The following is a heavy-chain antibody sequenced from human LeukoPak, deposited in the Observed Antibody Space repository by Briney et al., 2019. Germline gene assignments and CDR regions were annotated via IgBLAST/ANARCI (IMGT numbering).Heavy chain of an antibody. CDR3: ARVPDSRSGHDY. D-gene: IGHD6-6*01. J-gene: IGHJ4*02. CDR2: VYYTGTT. CDR1: GGSMRTYH. Sequence: SESLSLTCTVSGGSMRTYHWSWVRQPAGKGLEWIGYVYYTGTTNYNPSLKSRVTISVDMSKNQSSLKVSSVTAADTAVYYCARVPDSRSGHDYWGQGTLVTVSS. V-gene: IGHV4-59*01.